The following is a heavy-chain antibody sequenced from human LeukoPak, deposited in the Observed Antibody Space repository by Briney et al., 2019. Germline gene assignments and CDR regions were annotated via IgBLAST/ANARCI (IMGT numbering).Heavy chain of an antibody. CDR3: AKDQGGYSYKAYYYYYMDV. CDR2: ISYDGSDK. CDR1: RFTFSNYV. J-gene: IGHJ6*03. V-gene: IGHV3-30*18. D-gene: IGHD5-18*01. Sequence: GGSLRLSCAASRFTFSNYVMHWVRQAPGKGLEWVAVISYDGSDKYYADSVKGRFTISRDNSKNTLYLQMNSLRAEDTAVYYCAKDQGGYSYKAYYYYYMDVWGKGTTVTISS.